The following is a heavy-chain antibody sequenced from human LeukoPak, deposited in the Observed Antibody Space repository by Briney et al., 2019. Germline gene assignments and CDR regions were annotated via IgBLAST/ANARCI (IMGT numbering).Heavy chain of an antibody. CDR2: INPSGDST. D-gene: IGHD1-26*01. CDR1: GYTFTSYY. V-gene: IGHV1-46*01. J-gene: IGHJ5*02. Sequence: GASVKVSCKASGYTFTSYYMHWVRQAPGQGLEWMGIINPSGDSTSYAQKFQGRLSLTRDMSTSTDYMELSSLRSEDTAVYYCARDNSVGDTAWWFDPWGQGTLVTVSS. CDR3: ARDNSVGDTAWWFDP.